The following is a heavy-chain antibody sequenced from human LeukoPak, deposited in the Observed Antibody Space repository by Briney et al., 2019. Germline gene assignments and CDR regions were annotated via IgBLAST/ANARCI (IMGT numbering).Heavy chain of an antibody. D-gene: IGHD2-8*01. V-gene: IGHV1-46*01. J-gene: IGHJ6*02. Sequence: ASVKVSCKASGYNFISYYMHWVRQAPGQGLEWMGIINPSGGSTSNARKFQDRVTMTRDTSTSTVYMELSSLKSEDTAVYYCAREDVVLVDAVRYYYYGMDVWGQGTAVTVSS. CDR1: GYNFISYY. CDR3: AREDVVLVDAVRYYYYGMDV. CDR2: INPSGGST.